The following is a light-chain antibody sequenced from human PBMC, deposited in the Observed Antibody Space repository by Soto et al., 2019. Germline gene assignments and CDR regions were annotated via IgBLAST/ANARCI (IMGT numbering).Light chain of an antibody. V-gene: IGKV3-20*01. Sequence: DIVMTQSPGTLYSSPGEPATLSCRASQTVRSNYLAWYQHKPGQAPRLLIYDASSRATAIPDRFSGSGSGTDFTLTISRLEPEDLATYYCHQYGNSPYTFGQGTRLEIK. CDR3: HQYGNSPYT. CDR1: QTVRSNY. CDR2: DAS. J-gene: IGKJ2*01.